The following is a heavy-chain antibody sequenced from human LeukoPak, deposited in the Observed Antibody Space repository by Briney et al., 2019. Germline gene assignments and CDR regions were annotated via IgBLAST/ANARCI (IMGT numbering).Heavy chain of an antibody. CDR3: AHSGTVTTPHDAFDI. V-gene: IGHV2-5*01. Sequence: SGPSPVKPTQTLSPTCTFSGFSLSTSGVGVGWVRQPPGKALEWLAFIYWNDDKRYSPSLKSRLTITKDTSKNQVVLTMTNMDPVDTATYYCAHSGTVTTPHDAFDIWGQGTMVTVFS. CDR1: GFSLSTSGVG. J-gene: IGHJ3*02. CDR2: IYWNDDK. D-gene: IGHD4-17*01.